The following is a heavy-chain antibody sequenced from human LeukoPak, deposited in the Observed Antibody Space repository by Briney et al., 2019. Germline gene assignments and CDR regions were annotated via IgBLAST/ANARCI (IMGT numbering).Heavy chain of an antibody. D-gene: IGHD6-19*01. CDR1: GFTVSSNY. Sequence: GGSLRLSCAASGFTVSSNYMSWVRQAPGKGLEWVSVIYSGGSTYYADSVKGRFTISRDNSKNTLYLQMNSLRAEDTAVYYCGRAGSGWNNFFDYWGQGTLVPVSS. CDR2: IYSGGST. V-gene: IGHV3-66*01. CDR3: GRAGSGWNNFFDY. J-gene: IGHJ4*02.